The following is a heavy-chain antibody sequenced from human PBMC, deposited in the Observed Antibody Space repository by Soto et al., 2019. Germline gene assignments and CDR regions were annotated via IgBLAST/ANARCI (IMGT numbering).Heavy chain of an antibody. CDR2: IIPIFGTT. V-gene: IGHV1-69*13. Sequence: SVKVSSKASRGTFDNYAIKWVRQAPEQGLEWMRGIIPIFGTTNFAQKFQGRVTITADESTSTAYMELSSLRSDDTAVYYCARMVVAATTVVGDCYYYGMDVWGLGTTVTVSS. CDR3: ARMVVAATTVVGDCYYYGMDV. CDR1: RGTFDNYA. J-gene: IGHJ6*02. D-gene: IGHD2-15*01.